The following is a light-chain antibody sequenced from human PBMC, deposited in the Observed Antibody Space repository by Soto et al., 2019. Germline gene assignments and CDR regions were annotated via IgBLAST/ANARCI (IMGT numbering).Light chain of an antibody. CDR1: QSVSSN. J-gene: IGKJ1*01. V-gene: IGKV3-15*01. CDR3: QQYNNWPCT. CDR2: GAS. Sequence: EIVMTQSPATLSVSPGERATLPCRASQSVSSNLAWYQQKPGQAPRLLIYGASTRATGIPARFSGSGSGTEFSLTISTLQSEDSAVYSCQQYNNWPCTFGQGTKVEIK.